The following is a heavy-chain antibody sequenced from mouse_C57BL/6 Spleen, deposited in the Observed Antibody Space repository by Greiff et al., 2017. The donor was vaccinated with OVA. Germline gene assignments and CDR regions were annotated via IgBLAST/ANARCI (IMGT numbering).Heavy chain of an antibody. CDR2: IRLKSDNYAT. J-gene: IGHJ2*01. CDR3: TLPNYYGSDY. CDR1: GFTFSNYW. V-gene: IGHV6-3*01. D-gene: IGHD1-1*01. Sequence: VQLKESGGGLVQPGGSMKLSCVASGFTFSNYWMNWVRHSPEKGLEWVAQIRLKSDNYATHYAESVKGRFTISRDDSKSSVYLQMNNLRAEDTGIYYCTLPNYYGSDYWGQGTTLTVSS.